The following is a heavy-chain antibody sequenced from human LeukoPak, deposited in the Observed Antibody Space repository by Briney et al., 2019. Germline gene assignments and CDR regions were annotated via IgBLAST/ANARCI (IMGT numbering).Heavy chain of an antibody. Sequence: PGGSLRLSCAASGFTFSSYGMHWVRQAPGKGLEWVAVISYDGSNKYYADSVKGRFTISRDNSKNTLYLQMNSLRAKDTAVYYCAKEYQYSSPGHYYYYGMDVWGQGTTVTVSS. CDR2: ISYDGSNK. D-gene: IGHD6-6*01. V-gene: IGHV3-30*18. CDR3: AKEYQYSSPGHYYYYGMDV. CDR1: GFTFSSYG. J-gene: IGHJ6*02.